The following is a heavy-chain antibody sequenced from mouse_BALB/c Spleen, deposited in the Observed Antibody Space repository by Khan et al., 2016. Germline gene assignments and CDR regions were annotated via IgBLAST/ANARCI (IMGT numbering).Heavy chain of an antibody. CDR2: INTYTGEP. V-gene: IGHV9-3-1*01. CDR1: GYTFTNYG. J-gene: IGHJ4*01. Sequence: QIQLVQSGPELKKPGETVKISCKASGYTFTNYGMNWVKQAPGKGLKWMGWINTYTGEPTYADDFKGRFAFSLETSASTAYLQINNLKNEDTATXFCVREGLRRTGYAMDYWGQGTSVTVSS. CDR3: VREGLRRTGYAMDY. D-gene: IGHD2-4*01.